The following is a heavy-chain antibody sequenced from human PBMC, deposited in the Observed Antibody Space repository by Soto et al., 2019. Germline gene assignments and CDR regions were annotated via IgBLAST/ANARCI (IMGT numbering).Heavy chain of an antibody. CDR2: VYYNGGS. Sequence: QVQLQESGPGLVKPSETLSLTCTVSGGSIDGYNCAWIRQPPGKSLEWVGYVYYNGGSRYNPSLESRVTLSMDTSKSQFSLQLRFVTAADTAVYYCVRQGIGNLHGLVDVWGRGTTVTVSS. V-gene: IGHV4-59*08. CDR3: VRQGIGNLHGLVDV. J-gene: IGHJ6*02. D-gene: IGHD3-10*01. CDR1: GGSIDGYN.